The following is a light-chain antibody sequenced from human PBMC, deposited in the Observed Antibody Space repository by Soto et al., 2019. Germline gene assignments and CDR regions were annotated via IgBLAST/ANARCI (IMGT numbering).Light chain of an antibody. J-gene: IGKJ1*01. CDR1: QSLLHSNGYNY. CDR3: KQALQTWT. V-gene: IGKV2-28*01. CDR2: LGS. Sequence: DIVMTQSPLSLPVTPGEPASISCRSSQSLLHSNGYNYLDWYLQKPGQSPQLLIYLGSNRASGVSDRSSGSGSGTDFTLKISRVEAEDVGVYYCKQALQTWTFGQGTKVEIK.